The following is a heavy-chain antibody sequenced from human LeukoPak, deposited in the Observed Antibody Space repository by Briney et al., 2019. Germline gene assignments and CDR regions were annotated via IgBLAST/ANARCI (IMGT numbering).Heavy chain of an antibody. CDR3: ARGSVAATFDY. Sequence: PGGSLRLSCAASGFTFSSNEMNWVRQAPGKGLEWVSYISSSGSTIYYADSVKGRFTISRDNAKNSLYLQMNSLRAEDTAVYYCARGSVAATFDYWGQGTLVTVSS. J-gene: IGHJ4*02. CDR1: GFTFSSNE. V-gene: IGHV3-48*03. CDR2: ISSSGSTI. D-gene: IGHD2-15*01.